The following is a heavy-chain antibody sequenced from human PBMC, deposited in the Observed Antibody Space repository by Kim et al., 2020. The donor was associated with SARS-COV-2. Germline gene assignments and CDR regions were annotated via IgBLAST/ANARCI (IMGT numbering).Heavy chain of an antibody. CDR1: GFTVSSNY. CDR3: ARDPGYYGSGSYYYYYYGMDV. V-gene: IGHV3-53*01. CDR2: IYSGGST. D-gene: IGHD3-10*01. J-gene: IGHJ6*02. Sequence: GGSLRLSCAASGFTVSSNYMSWVRQAPGKGLEWVSVIYSGGSTYYADSVKGRFTISRDNSKNTLYLQMNSLRAEDTAVYYCARDPGYYGSGSYYYYYYGMDVWGQGTTVTVSS.